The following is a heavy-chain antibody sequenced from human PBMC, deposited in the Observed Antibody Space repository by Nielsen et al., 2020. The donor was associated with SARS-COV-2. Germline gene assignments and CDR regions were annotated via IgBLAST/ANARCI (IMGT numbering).Heavy chain of an antibody. J-gene: IGHJ3*02. Sequence: ASVKVSCKASGYTFTSYDINWVRQATGQGLEWMGWMNPNSGNTDYAQKFQGRVTMTRDTSISTAYMELSRLRSDDTAVYYCARDLTSGRSDAFDIWGQGTMVTVSS. CDR2: MNPNSGNT. D-gene: IGHD1-1*01. V-gene: IGHV1-8*01. CDR1: GYTFTSYD. CDR3: ARDLTSGRSDAFDI.